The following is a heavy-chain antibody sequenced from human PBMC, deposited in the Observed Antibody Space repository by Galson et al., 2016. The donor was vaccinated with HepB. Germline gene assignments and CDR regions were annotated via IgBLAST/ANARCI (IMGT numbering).Heavy chain of an antibody. V-gene: IGHV4-59*01. CDR2: YYSGST. Sequence: YYSGSTNYNPSLKSRVTISLDTSKNQFSLRLSSVTAADTAVYYCAREWYSSSWGWFDPWGQGTLVTVSS. D-gene: IGHD6-13*01. J-gene: IGHJ5*02. CDR3: AREWYSSSWGWFDP.